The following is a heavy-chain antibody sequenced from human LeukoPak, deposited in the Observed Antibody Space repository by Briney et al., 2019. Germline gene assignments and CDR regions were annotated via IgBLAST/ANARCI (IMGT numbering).Heavy chain of an antibody. J-gene: IGHJ4*02. CDR1: GFTFSSYE. Sequence: GGSLRLSCAGSGFTFSSYEMNWVRQAPGKGLEWVSYISSSGSTICYADSVKGRFTISRDNAKNSLYLEMNSLRAEDTAVYYCARTDLGYSYGNPDYWGQGTLVTVSS. CDR3: ARTDLGYSYGNPDY. CDR2: ISSSGSTI. V-gene: IGHV3-48*03. D-gene: IGHD5-18*01.